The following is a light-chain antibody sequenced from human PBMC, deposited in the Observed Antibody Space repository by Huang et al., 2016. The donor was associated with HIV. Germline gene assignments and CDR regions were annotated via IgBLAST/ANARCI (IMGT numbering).Light chain of an antibody. CDR1: RGISDS. CDR3: QQYYGTPYT. CDR2: AAS. V-gene: IGKV1-NL1*01. Sequence: DIQVTQSPSSLSASVGDRVTVTCRTSRGISDSLVWYQQKPGRAPKLLVYAASRLERGVPSRFSGSGAGADFTLTINNLQPEDFATYYCQQYYGTPYTFGQGTKVEIK. J-gene: IGKJ2*01.